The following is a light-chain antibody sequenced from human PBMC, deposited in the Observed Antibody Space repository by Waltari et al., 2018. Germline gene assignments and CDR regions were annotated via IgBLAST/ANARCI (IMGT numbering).Light chain of an antibody. CDR2: ANY. V-gene: IGLV1-40*01. CDR3: QSYDLSLSGRV. CDR1: SSNIGAPFD. Sequence: QSVLTQPPSVSGAPGQRVTISWTGSSSNIGAPFDVPWYQQLPGKAPKLLISANYNLPSGVPDRFPGSKSGTSASLAITGLQSEDEGDYFCQSYDLSLSGRVFGGGTKLTVL. J-gene: IGLJ3*02.